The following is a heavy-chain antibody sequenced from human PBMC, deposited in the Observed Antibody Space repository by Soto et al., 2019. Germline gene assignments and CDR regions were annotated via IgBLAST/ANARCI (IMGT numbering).Heavy chain of an antibody. CDR3: TKDASGWSVS. Sequence: GGSLRLSCAASGFPFSSSWMHWVRQAPGKGLEWVSNINRDGSKTYYADSVKGRFTISRDNAKNSLYLQMNSLRAEDTALYFCTKDASGWSVSWGQGTLVTVSS. CDR2: INRDGSKT. V-gene: IGHV3-7*04. CDR1: GFPFSSSW. J-gene: IGHJ5*01. D-gene: IGHD6-19*01.